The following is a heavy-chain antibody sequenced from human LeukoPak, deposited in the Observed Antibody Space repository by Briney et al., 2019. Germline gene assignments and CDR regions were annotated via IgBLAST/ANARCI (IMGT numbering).Heavy chain of an antibody. Sequence: GGSLTLSCTASGFTFSSYAMNWLRQAPGKGLEWVSTFSGRGDMTYYADSVKGRFTISRDVSRSTLFLQMNSLRGEDTAVYYCAKGMTATTSTFDFWGQGTLASVST. V-gene: IGHV3-23*01. CDR1: GFTFSSYA. CDR2: FSGRGDMT. D-gene: IGHD2-21*02. CDR3: AKGMTATTSTFDF. J-gene: IGHJ4*02.